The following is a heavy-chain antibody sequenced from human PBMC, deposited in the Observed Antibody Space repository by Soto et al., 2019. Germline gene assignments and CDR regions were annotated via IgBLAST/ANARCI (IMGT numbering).Heavy chain of an antibody. CDR3: ARDTRSYDSSGYFYFDY. J-gene: IGHJ4*02. CDR1: GASISSYY. Sequence: KTSETLSLTCTVSGASISSYYWNWIRQPPGKGLEWIGYIHYSGSTDHHPSLKSRVTISVGTSRNQFSLKLSSVTAADTAVYYCARDTRSYDSSGYFYFDYWGQGALVTVSS. D-gene: IGHD3-22*01. CDR2: IHYSGST. V-gene: IGHV4-59*01.